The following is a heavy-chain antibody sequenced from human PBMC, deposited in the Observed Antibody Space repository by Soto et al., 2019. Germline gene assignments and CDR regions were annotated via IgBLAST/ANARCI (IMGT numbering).Heavy chain of an antibody. Sequence: LRLSCAASGFTFSSYAMSWVRQAPGKGLEWVSAISDSGDKTYYADSVKGRFTVSRDNSKNTLYLQMNSLRAEDTAVYFCAKDPNDYDSSAYYVDYWGRGTLVTVSS. V-gene: IGHV3-23*01. J-gene: IGHJ4*01. CDR3: AKDPNDYDSSAYYVDY. CDR2: ISDSGDKT. D-gene: IGHD3-22*01. CDR1: GFTFSSYA.